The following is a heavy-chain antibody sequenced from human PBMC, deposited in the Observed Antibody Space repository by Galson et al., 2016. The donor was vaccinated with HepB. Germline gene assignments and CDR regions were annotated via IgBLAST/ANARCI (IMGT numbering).Heavy chain of an antibody. D-gene: IGHD6-13*01. V-gene: IGHV6-1*01. J-gene: IGHJ4*01. CDR3: ARYSAPGTTRVFDL. CDR2: TYYRSKWYQ. Sequence: CAISGDSVSRNSATWNWIRQSPSRGLEWLGRTYYRSKWYQDYAVSVKGRITINPDTSKNEFSLQLNSVTPEDTAVYYCARYSAPGTTRVFDLWDHETLVTVAS. CDR1: GDSVSRNSAT.